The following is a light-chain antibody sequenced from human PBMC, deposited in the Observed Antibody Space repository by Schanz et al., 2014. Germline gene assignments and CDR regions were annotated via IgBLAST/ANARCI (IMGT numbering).Light chain of an antibody. Sequence: QSVLTQPPSASGTPGQTVTISSSGSTSNIGSNVVNWYQHLPGTAPKLLIYANDQRPSGVPDRFSGSKSGTSASLAISGLRFEDEADYFCAAWDDSLSGPVFGGGSKLTVL. V-gene: IGLV1-47*02. CDR2: AND. CDR3: AAWDDSLSGPV. CDR1: TSNIGSNV. J-gene: IGLJ3*02.